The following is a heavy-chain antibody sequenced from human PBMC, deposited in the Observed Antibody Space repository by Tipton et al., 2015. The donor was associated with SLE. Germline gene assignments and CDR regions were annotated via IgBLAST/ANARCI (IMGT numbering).Heavy chain of an antibody. D-gene: IGHD3-3*01. CDR1: GFTVSSNY. V-gene: IGHV3-66*02. CDR3: ARAARGGGITIFGVVTYGAFDI. CDR2: IYSGGST. Sequence: SLRLSCAASGFTVSSNYMSWVRQAPGKGLEWVSVIYSGGSTYYADSVKGRFTISRDNSKNTLYLQMNSLRAEDTAVYYCARAARGGGITIFGVVTYGAFDIWGQGTMVTVSS. J-gene: IGHJ3*02.